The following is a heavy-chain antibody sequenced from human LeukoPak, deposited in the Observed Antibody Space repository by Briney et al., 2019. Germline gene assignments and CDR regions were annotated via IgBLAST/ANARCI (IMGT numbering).Heavy chain of an antibody. Sequence: GGSLRLSCAASGFTFGSYSMNWVRQAPGKGLEWVSSISSSSSYIYYADSVKGRFTISRDNAKNSLYLQMNSLRAEDTAVYYCAREWEIQLWSNFDYWGQGTLVTVSS. V-gene: IGHV3-21*01. CDR3: AREWEIQLWSNFDY. D-gene: IGHD5-18*01. CDR2: ISSSSSYI. J-gene: IGHJ4*02. CDR1: GFTFGSYS.